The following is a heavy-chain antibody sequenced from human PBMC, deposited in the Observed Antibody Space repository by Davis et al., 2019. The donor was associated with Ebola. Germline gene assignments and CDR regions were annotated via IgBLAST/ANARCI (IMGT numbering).Heavy chain of an antibody. CDR1: GGTFSSYA. CDR3: ARPIEKRCSPGCFDL. CDR2: IIPIFGTA. Sequence: SVTVSCKASGGTFSSYAISWVRQAPGQGLEWMGGIIPIFGTANYAQKFQGRVTITADESTSTAYMELSSLRSEDTAVYYCARPIEKRCSPGCFDLWGRGTLVTVSS. D-gene: IGHD4/OR15-4a*01. J-gene: IGHJ2*01. V-gene: IGHV1-69*13.